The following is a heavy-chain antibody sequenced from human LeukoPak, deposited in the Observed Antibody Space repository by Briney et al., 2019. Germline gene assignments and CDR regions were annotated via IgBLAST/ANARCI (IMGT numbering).Heavy chain of an antibody. CDR2: INHSGST. CDR3: ARDFYYYDSTERSGVRVCYMDV. CDR1: AGSFSGYY. Sequence: PSETLSLTCAAYAGSFSGYYLSWSRQPPGKGLEWIGEINHSGSTNYNPSLKSRVTISVDTSKNQFSLKLSSVTAADTAVYYCARDFYYYDSTERSGVRVCYMDVWGKGTTVTVSS. D-gene: IGHD3-22*01. V-gene: IGHV4-34*01. J-gene: IGHJ6*03.